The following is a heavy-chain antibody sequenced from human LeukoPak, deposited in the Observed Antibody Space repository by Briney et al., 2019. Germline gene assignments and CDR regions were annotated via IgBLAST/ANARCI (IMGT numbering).Heavy chain of an antibody. CDR1: GFIFIHFW. V-gene: IGHV3-7*01. CDR2: IRQDGSER. J-gene: IGHJ6*03. D-gene: IGHD3-3*01. CDR3: ARQNLYYDFWSGYSRDYYYMDV. Sequence: GGSLRLSCEASGFIFIHFWMSWVRQAPGKGLEGVASIRQDGSERYYVDSVKGRFNISRDNAKNSLYLQVNSLRVEDTAIYYCARQNLYYDFWSGYSRDYYYMDVWGKETTVTVSS.